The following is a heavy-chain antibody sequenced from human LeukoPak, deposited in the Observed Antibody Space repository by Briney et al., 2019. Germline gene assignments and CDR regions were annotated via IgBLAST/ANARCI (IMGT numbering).Heavy chain of an antibody. V-gene: IGHV4-34*01. J-gene: IGHJ6*03. CDR1: GGSFSGYY. D-gene: IGHD5-18*01. CDR2: INHSGST. Sequence: SETLSLTCAVYGGSFSGYYWSWIRQPPGKGLEWIGEINHSGSTNYNPSLKSRVTISVDTSKNQSSLKLSSVTAADTAVYYCARGSTAQYYYYYYMDVWGKGTTVTVSS. CDR3: ARGSTAQYYYYYYMDV.